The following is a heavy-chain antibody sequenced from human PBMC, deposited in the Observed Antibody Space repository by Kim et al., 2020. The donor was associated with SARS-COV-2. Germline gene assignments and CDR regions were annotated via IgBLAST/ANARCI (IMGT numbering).Heavy chain of an antibody. J-gene: IGHJ4*02. D-gene: IGHD3-10*01. CDR1: GGSISSYY. CDR3: ARRGKYYYGSGSYILFDY. V-gene: IGHV4-59*08. Sequence: SETLSLTCTVSGGSISSYYWSWIRQPPGKGLEWIGYIYYSGSTNYNPSLKSRVTISVDTSKNQFSLKLSSVTAADTAVYYCARRGKYYYGSGSYILFDYWGQGTLVTVSS. CDR2: IYYSGST.